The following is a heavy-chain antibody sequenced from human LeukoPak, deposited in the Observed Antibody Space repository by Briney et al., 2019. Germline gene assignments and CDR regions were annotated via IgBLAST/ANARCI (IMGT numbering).Heavy chain of an antibody. Sequence: GGSLRLSCAASGFTFSSYGMSWVRQAPGKGLEWVSAISGSGGSTYYADSVKGRFTISRDNSKNTLYLQMNSLRAEDTAVYYCAKGSFVPYYYYMDVWGKGTTVTISS. CDR3: AKGSFVPYYYYMDV. CDR1: GFTFSSYG. D-gene: IGHD3-16*01. V-gene: IGHV3-23*01. J-gene: IGHJ6*03. CDR2: ISGSGGST.